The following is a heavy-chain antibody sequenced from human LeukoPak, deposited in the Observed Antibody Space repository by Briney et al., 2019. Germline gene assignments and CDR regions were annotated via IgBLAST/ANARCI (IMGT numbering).Heavy chain of an antibody. D-gene: IGHD3-22*01. V-gene: IGHV3-48*01. CDR3: ARDRRVTMIVVVITDAFDI. J-gene: IGHJ3*02. Sequence: PGGSLRLSCAASGFTFSSYIMNWVRQAPGKGLEWVSYISSSSSTIYYADSVKGRFTISRDNAKNSLYLQMNSLRAEDTAVYYCARDRRVTMIVVVITDAFDIWGQGTMVTVSS. CDR2: ISSSSSTI. CDR1: GFTFSSYI.